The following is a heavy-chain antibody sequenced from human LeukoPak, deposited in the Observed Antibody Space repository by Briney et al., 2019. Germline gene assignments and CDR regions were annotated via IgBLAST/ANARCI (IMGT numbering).Heavy chain of an antibody. CDR3: ARDKWRLAAAGKGPFDY. CDR2: ISSSGSTI. CDR1: GFTFSDYY. J-gene: IGHJ4*02. D-gene: IGHD6-13*01. V-gene: IGHV3-11*01. Sequence: GGSLRLSCAASGFTFSDYYMSWIRQAPGKGLEWVSYISSSGSTIYYADSVKGRFTISRDNAKNSPYLQMNSLRAEDSAVYYCARDKWRLAAAGKGPFDYWGQGTLVTVSS.